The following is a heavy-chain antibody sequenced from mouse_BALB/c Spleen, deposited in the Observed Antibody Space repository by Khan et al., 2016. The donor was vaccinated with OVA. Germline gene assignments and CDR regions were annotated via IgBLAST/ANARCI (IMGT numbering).Heavy chain of an antibody. CDR3: ARLSYEYNSEGFAY. V-gene: IGHV5-6*01. D-gene: IGHD2-12*01. J-gene: IGHJ3*01. CDR1: GFTFSTYG. CDR2: LSSGGSYT. Sequence: DVHLVESGGDLVKPGGSLKLSCAASGFTFSTYGMSWVRQTPDKRLEWVATLSSGGSYTYYVDSVKGRFTISRDNAKSTLYLQMSSLKSEDTARYYCARLSYEYNSEGFAYWGQGTRVTVAA.